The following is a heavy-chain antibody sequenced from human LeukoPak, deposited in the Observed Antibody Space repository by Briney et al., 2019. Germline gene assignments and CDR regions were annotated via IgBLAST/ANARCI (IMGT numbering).Heavy chain of an antibody. J-gene: IGHJ4*02. D-gene: IGHD4-17*01. CDR1: GYTFTSYG. CDR3: ARDPDPDCGDYLRVDY. V-gene: IGHV1-18*01. Sequence: ASVKVSCKASGYTFTSYGISWVRQAPGQGLEWMGWISAYNGNTNYAQKLQGRVTMTTDTSTSTAYMELRSLRSDDTAVYYCARDPDPDCGDYLRVDYWGQGTLVTVSS. CDR2: ISAYNGNT.